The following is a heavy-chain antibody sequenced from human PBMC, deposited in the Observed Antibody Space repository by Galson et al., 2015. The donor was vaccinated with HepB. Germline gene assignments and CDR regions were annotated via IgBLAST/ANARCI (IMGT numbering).Heavy chain of an antibody. Sequence: CAISGDSVSSNSAAWNWIRQSPSRGLEWLGRTYYRSKWCNDYAVSAKSRITINPDTSKNQFSLQLNSVTPEDTAVYYCAREGDSSSWPNDAFDIWGQGTMVTVSS. J-gene: IGHJ3*02. D-gene: IGHD6-13*01. CDR1: GDSVSSNSAA. CDR2: TYYRSKWCN. CDR3: AREGDSSSWPNDAFDI. V-gene: IGHV6-1*01.